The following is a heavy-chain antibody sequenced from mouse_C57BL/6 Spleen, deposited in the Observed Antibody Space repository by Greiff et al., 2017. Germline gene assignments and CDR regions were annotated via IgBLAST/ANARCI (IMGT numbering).Heavy chain of an antibody. CDR1: GFTFSDYG. CDR3: ARRQTGNPYWYFDV. D-gene: IGHD4-1*01. J-gene: IGHJ1*03. Sequence: EVQRVESGGGLVKPGGSLKLSCAASGFTFSDYGMHWVRQAPEKGLEWVAYISSGSSTIYYADTVKGRFTISRDNAKNTLFLQMTSLRSEDTAMYYCARRQTGNPYWYFDVWGTGTTVTVSS. CDR2: ISSGSSTI. V-gene: IGHV5-17*01.